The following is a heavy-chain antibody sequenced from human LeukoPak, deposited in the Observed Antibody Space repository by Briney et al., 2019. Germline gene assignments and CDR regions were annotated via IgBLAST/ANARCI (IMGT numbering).Heavy chain of an antibody. V-gene: IGHV4-59*01. CDR1: GGSISSYY. CDR2: IYYSGST. Sequence: SETLSLTCTVSGGSISSYYWSWIRQPPGKGLEWIGYIYYSGSTNYNPSLKSRVTISVDTSKNQFSLKLSSVTAADTAVYYCAREDDSSGYNSAFDIWGQGTMVTVSS. J-gene: IGHJ3*02. D-gene: IGHD3-22*01. CDR3: AREDDSSGYNSAFDI.